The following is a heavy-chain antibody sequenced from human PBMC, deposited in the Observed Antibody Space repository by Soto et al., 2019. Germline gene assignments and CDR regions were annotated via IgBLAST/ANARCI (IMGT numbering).Heavy chain of an antibody. V-gene: IGHV3-23*01. J-gene: IGHJ4*02. CDR1: GFSFSSYA. CDR3: AKGSIQYSASIDY. CDR2: MSASGGIS. D-gene: IGHD5-12*01. Sequence: EVELLESGGGLIHPGESLRLSCAASGFSFSSYAMIWVRQAPGKGLEWVSVMSASGGISYFADSVKGRFSMSRDNSKNIFYLEMNSLRAEDMAIYFCAKGSIQYSASIDYWGQGTLVSVSS.